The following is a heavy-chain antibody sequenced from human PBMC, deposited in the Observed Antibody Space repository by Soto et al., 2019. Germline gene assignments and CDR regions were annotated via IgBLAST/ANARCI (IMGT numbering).Heavy chain of an antibody. V-gene: IGHV4-34*01. CDR3: ARDKITGLFDY. Sequence: SETLSLTCTVYGGSFSGYYWTWIRQPPGTGLEWIGEINHSGSTNYNPSLKSRVTISVDTSKNQFSLKLTSVTAADTAVYYCARDKITGLFDYWGQGTLVTSPQ. J-gene: IGHJ4*02. D-gene: IGHD2-8*02. CDR2: INHSGST. CDR1: GGSFSGYY.